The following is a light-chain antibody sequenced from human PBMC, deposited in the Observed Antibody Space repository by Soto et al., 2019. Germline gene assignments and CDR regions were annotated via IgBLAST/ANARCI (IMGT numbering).Light chain of an antibody. CDR2: SNN. V-gene: IGLV1-44*01. CDR1: SSNIGSNT. CDR3: AAWDDSLNGLV. Sequence: QSVLTQPPSASGTPGKRVTISCSGSSSNIGSNTVNWYKQLPGTAPKLLIYSNNQRPSGVPDRFSGSKSGTSASLAISGLQSEDEADYYCAAWDDSLNGLVFGGGTKLTVL. J-gene: IGLJ2*01.